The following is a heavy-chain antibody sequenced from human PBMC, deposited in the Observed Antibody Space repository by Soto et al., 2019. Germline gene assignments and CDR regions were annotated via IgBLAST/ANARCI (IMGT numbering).Heavy chain of an antibody. J-gene: IGHJ3*02. CDR2: IIPILGIA. V-gene: IGHV1-69*02. Sequence: QVQLVQSGAEVKKPGSSVKVSCKASGGTFSSYTISWVRQAPGQGLEWMGRIIPILGIANYAQKFQGRVTITADKSTSTAYMELSSLRSEDTAVYYCARGVLEHCSSTSCPLDIWGQGTMVTVSS. D-gene: IGHD2-2*01. CDR3: ARGVLEHCSSTSCPLDI. CDR1: GGTFSSYT.